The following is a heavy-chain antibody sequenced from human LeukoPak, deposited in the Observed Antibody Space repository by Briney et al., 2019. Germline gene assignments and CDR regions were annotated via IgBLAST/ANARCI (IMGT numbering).Heavy chain of an antibody. CDR2: IIPILGIA. Sequence: SVKVSCKASGGTFSSYAISWVRQAPGQGLEWMGRIIPILGIANYAQKFQGRVTITADKSTSTAYMELSSLRSEDTAVYYCASTTMIVFAGATPSGYFDLWGRGTLVTVSS. D-gene: IGHD3-22*01. CDR3: ASTTMIVFAGATPSGYFDL. J-gene: IGHJ2*01. CDR1: GGTFSSYA. V-gene: IGHV1-69*04.